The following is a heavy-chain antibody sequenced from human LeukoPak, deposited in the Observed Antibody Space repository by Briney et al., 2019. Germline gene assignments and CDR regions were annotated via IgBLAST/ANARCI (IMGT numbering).Heavy chain of an antibody. CDR3: ASHWGGY. CDR1: GFSVSSNY. J-gene: IGHJ4*02. Sequence: GGSLRLSCAASGFSVSSNYMSWVRQAPGKGLEWVSIIYDSGTTHYADSVKGRFTISRDNLKNTLYLQMNSLRAEDTAVYYCASHWGGYWGQGTLVTVSS. D-gene: IGHD3-16*01. V-gene: IGHV3-53*01. CDR2: IYDSGTT.